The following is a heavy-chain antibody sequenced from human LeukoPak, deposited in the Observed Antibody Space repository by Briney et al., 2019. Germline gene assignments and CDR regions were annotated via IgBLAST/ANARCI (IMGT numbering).Heavy chain of an antibody. Sequence: PGGSLRLSCAASGFTFSNAWMSWVRQAPGKGLEWVGLIKSTTEGGTTDYAAPVKGRFTISRDDSKNTLFLQMNSLKTEDTAVYYCTTESPYSDYWGQGTLVTVSS. V-gene: IGHV3-15*01. J-gene: IGHJ4*02. CDR2: IKSTTEGGTT. CDR3: TTESPYSDY. CDR1: GFTFSNAW.